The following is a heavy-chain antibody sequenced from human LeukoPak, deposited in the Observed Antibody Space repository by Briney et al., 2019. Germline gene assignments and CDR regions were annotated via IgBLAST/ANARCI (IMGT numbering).Heavy chain of an antibody. Sequence: GGSLRLSCAASRFSFSSYGMHWVRQAPGKGLEWVAYLQYDRTNVQYADSVRGRFTISRDNSKNILYLQMNSLRPEDTAVYYCARSGYSTGWYIWYLDLWGRGTLVTVSS. CDR2: LQYDRTNV. D-gene: IGHD6-19*01. CDR3: ARSGYSTGWYIWYLDL. CDR1: RFSFSSYG. V-gene: IGHV3-30*02. J-gene: IGHJ2*01.